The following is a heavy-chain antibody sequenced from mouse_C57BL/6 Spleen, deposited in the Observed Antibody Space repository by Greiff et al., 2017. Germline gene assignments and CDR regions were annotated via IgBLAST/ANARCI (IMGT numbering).Heavy chain of an antibody. V-gene: IGHV3-6*01. CDR2: ISYDGSN. CDR3: ARDYGSSYVNWYFDV. CDR1: GYSITSGYY. Sequence: EVQLQESGPGLVKPSQSLSLTCSVTGYSITSGYYWKWIRQFPGNKLEWMGYISYDGSNNYNPSLKNRISITSDTSKNQFFLKLNSVTTEDTATYYCARDYGSSYVNWYFDVWGTGTTVTVSS. D-gene: IGHD1-1*01. J-gene: IGHJ1*03.